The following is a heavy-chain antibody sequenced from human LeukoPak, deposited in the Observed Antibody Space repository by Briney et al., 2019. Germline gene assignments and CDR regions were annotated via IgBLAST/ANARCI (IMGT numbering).Heavy chain of an antibody. D-gene: IGHD1-26*01. J-gene: IGHJ4*02. CDR1: GGSISSYY. V-gene: IGHV4-4*07. CDR3: AREPPRVGATSYFDY. CDR2: IYTSGST. Sequence: PSETLSLTCTVSGGSISSYYWSWIRQPAGKGLEWIGRIYTSGSTNYNPSPKSRVTISVDKSKNQFSLKLSSVTAADTAVYYCAREPPRVGATSYFDYWGQGTLVTVSS.